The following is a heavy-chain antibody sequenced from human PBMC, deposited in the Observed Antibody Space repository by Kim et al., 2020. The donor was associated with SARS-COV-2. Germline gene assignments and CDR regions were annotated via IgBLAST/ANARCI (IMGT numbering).Heavy chain of an antibody. CDR2: ISSSSSYT. J-gene: IGHJ6*02. V-gene: IGHV3-11*05. CDR3: AREAVADEAPRRYYYYGMDV. D-gene: IGHD6-19*01. CDR1: GFTFSDYY. Sequence: GGSLRLSCAASGFTFSDYYMSWIRQAPGKGLEWVSYISSSSSYTNYADSVKGRFTISRDNAKNSLYLQMNSLRAEDTAVYYCAREAVADEAPRRYYYYGMDVWGQGTTVTVSS.